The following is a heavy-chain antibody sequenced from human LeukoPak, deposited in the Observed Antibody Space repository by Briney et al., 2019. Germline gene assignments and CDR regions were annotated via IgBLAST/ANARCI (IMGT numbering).Heavy chain of an antibody. Sequence: PRGSLRLSCAASGFTFSSYAMSWVRQAPGKGLEWVSAISGSGGSTYYADSVKGRFTISRDNSKNTLYLQMNSLRAEDTAVYYCAKGLRYFDWPSDYWGQGTLVTVSS. CDR1: GFTFSSYA. D-gene: IGHD3-9*01. J-gene: IGHJ4*02. CDR3: AKGLRYFDWPSDY. CDR2: ISGSGGST. V-gene: IGHV3-23*01.